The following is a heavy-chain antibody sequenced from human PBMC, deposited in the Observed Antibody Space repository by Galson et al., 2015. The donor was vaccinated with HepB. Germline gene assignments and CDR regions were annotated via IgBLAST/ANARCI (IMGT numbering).Heavy chain of an antibody. CDR1: GDSVSSNSAT. J-gene: IGHJ3*02. V-gene: IGHV6-1*01. CDR2: TNYRSKWYS. CDR3: GGGNRFDI. Sequence: CAISGDSVSSNSATWNWIRQSPSRGLEWLGRTNYRSKWYSEYAVSVKSRIIINPDTSKNQFSLQLNSVTPEDTTVYYCGGGNRFDIWGQGTMVTVS.